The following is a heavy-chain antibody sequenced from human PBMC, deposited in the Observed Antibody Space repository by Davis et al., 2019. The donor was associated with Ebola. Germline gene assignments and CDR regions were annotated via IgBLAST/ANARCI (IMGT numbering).Heavy chain of an antibody. CDR2: IYYSGST. CDR1: GGSISSGGYY. Sequence: SETLSLTCTVSGGSISSGGYYXXXXXXXXXXXXXWLWYIYYSGSTYYNPSLKSRVTISVDTSKNQFSLKLSSVTAADTAVYYCARDIAGDEGYWGQGTLVTVSS. J-gene: IGHJ4*02. CDR3: ARDIAGDEGY. D-gene: IGHD7-27*01. V-gene: IGHV4-31*03.